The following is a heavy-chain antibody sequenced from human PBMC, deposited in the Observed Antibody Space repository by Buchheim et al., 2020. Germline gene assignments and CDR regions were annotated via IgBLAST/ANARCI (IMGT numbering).Heavy chain of an antibody. J-gene: IGHJ6*02. CDR3: AIVEGYSSSWYRYYGMDV. V-gene: IGHV3-7*01. D-gene: IGHD6-13*01. CDR1: GFTFSSYW. Sequence: EVQLVESGGGLVQPGGSLRLSCAASGFTFSSYWMSWVRQAPGKGLEWVATIKQDGSEKYYVDSVKGRFTISRDNAKNSLYLQINCLRAEDTAVYYGAIVEGYSSSWYRYYGMDVWGQGTT. CDR2: IKQDGSEK.